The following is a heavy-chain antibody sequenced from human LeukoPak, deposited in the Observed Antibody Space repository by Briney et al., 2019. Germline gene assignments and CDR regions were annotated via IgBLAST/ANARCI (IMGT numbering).Heavy chain of an antibody. CDR2: INHSGST. CDR1: GGSFSGYY. D-gene: IGHD5-18*01. V-gene: IGHV4-34*01. CDR3: ARGRWGYSYGPARYYFDY. Sequence: PSETLSLTCAVYGGSFSGYYWSWIRQPPGKGLEWIGEINHSGSTNYNPSHKSRVTISVDTSKNQFSLKLSSVTAADTAVYYCARGRWGYSYGPARYYFDYWGQGTLVTVSS. J-gene: IGHJ4*02.